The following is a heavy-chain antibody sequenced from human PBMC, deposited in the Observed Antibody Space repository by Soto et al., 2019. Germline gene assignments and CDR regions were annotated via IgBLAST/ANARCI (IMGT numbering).Heavy chain of an antibody. CDR1: GFSLSTSGVG. CDR3: ARQYSSGWSRRGNFDY. J-gene: IGHJ4*02. CDR2: IYWDDDK. D-gene: IGHD6-19*01. V-gene: IGHV2-5*02. Sequence: QITLKESGPTLVKPTQTLTLTCTFSGFSLSTSGVGVGWIRQPPGKALEWLALIYWDDDKRYSPSLKSRLTITKDTSKNQVVLTMTNMDPVDTATYYCARQYSSGWSRRGNFDYWGQGTLVTVSS.